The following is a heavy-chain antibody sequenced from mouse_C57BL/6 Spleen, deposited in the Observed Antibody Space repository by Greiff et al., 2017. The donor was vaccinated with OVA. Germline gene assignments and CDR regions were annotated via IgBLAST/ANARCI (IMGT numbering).Heavy chain of an antibody. V-gene: IGHV1-47*01. J-gene: IGHJ3*01. CDR2: FYPYNDDT. Sequence: QVQLQQSGAELVKPGASVKMSCKASGYTFTTYPIEWMKQNHGKSLEWIGNFYPYNDDTKYNEKFKGKATLTVEKSSSTVYLELSRLTSDDSAVYYGARQRDYDEAWFAYWGQGTLVTVSA. D-gene: IGHD2-4*01. CDR3: ARQRDYDEAWFAY. CDR1: GYTFTTYP.